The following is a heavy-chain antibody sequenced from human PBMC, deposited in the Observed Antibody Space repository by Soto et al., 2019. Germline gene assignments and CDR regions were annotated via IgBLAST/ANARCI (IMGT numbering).Heavy chain of an antibody. Sequence: SETLSLSCTVSGGSISTYYWNWIRQTPGKGLEWIGYIHHSGRTNYNPSLRSRVTISVDTSKNQFSLKLSSVTAADTAVYHCARAYGDYVFDYWGQGTLVTVSS. CDR2: IHHSGRT. CDR1: GGSISTYY. D-gene: IGHD4-17*01. V-gene: IGHV4-59*01. CDR3: ARAYGDYVFDY. J-gene: IGHJ4*02.